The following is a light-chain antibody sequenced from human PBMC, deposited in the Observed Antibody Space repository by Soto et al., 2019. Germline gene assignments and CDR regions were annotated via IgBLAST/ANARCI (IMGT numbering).Light chain of an antibody. CDR1: SSDVGGYDF. CDR2: DVS. CDR3: CSYAGTYTFV. V-gene: IGLV2-11*01. J-gene: IGLJ3*02. Sequence: QSVLTQPRSVSGSPGQTVTISCTGSSSDVGGYDFVSWYQQHPGKAPKLMISDVSERPSGVPDRFSGSKSANTASLTISGLQAEDEADYYCCSYAGTYTFVFGGGTKVTVL.